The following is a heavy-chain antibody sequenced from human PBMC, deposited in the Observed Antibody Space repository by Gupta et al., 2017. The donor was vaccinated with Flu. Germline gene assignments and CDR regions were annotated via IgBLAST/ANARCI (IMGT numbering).Heavy chain of an antibody. D-gene: IGHD3-10*01. V-gene: IGHV3-74*01. CDR3: ARNPGSNYGNFDY. CDR2: ISSDGRST. J-gene: IGHJ4*02. CDR1: GLSW. Sequence: EVQLVESGGGLVQPGGALRLSCAGSGLSWMHWVRQAPGKGLVWVARISSDGRSTSYADSAKGRFTTSRDSARNTVYLQMNSLRAEDTAVYYCARNPGSNYGNFDYWGQGILVTVSS.